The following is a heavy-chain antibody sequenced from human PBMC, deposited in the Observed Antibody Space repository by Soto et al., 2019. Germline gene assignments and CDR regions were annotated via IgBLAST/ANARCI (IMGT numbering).Heavy chain of an antibody. Sequence: PXVSLRLSCTASGFTFSSYWMHGVRQAPGKGLVWVSRMNSDGSRADYADSVKGRFTISRDNARNTLYPQMNSLRAEDTAVYYCVRDGYPAWVYGVDVWGQGTTVTVSS. CDR1: GFTFSSYW. D-gene: IGHD1-1*01. J-gene: IGHJ6*02. CDR2: MNSDGSRA. V-gene: IGHV3-74*01. CDR3: VRDGYPAWVYGVDV.